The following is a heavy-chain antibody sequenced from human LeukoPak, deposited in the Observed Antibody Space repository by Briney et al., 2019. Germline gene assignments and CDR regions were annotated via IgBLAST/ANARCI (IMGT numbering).Heavy chain of an antibody. J-gene: IGHJ5*02. Sequence: KASETLSLTCTVSGYSISSGYYWGWIRQPPGKGLEWIGSIYHSGSIYYNPSLKSRVTISVDTSKNQFSLKLSSVTAADAAVYYCAREGYYYGSGTPWGQGTLVTVSP. CDR2: IYHSGSI. D-gene: IGHD3-10*01. CDR1: GYSISSGYY. CDR3: AREGYYYGSGTP. V-gene: IGHV4-38-2*02.